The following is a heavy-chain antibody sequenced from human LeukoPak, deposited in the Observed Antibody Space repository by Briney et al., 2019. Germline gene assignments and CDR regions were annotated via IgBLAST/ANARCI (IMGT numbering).Heavy chain of an antibody. V-gene: IGHV1-3*03. J-gene: IGHJ4*02. Sequence: ASVKVSCKASGYTFTNYAMNWVRQAPRQGLEWMGWINAGNGNTKYSQEFQGRVTITRDTSASTAYMELSSLRSEDMAVYYCARVSLLGGILFDYWGQGTLVTVSS. CDR1: GYTFTNYA. CDR2: INAGNGNT. D-gene: IGHD4-23*01. CDR3: ARVSLLGGILFDY.